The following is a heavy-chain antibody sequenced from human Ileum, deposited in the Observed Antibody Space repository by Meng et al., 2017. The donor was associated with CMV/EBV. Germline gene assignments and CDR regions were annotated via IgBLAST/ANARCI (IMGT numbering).Heavy chain of an antibody. CDR3: ARGRVYYYGWNPPYGMDV. D-gene: IGHD3-10*01. CDR2: NTNSGTT. CDR1: GGAIGSFY. V-gene: IGHV4-59*01. Sequence: SETLSPTCTVSGGAIGSFYWTWIRQTPEKGLEWSGYNTNSGTTNYNPSLKSRGTMSVDASQTQFSLNLSSVTAADTAVYYCARGRVYYYGWNPPYGMDVWGRGTTVTVSS. J-gene: IGHJ6*02.